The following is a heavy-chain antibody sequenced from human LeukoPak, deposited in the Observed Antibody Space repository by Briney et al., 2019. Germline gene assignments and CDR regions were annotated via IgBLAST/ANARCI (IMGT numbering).Heavy chain of an antibody. J-gene: IGHJ6*04. D-gene: IGHD3-10*01. CDR2: IYYSGST. V-gene: IGHV4-59*01. Sequence: PSETLSLTCTVSGGSISSYYWSWIRQPPGKGLEWIGYIYYSGSTNYNPSLKSRVTISVDTSKNQFSLKLSSVTAADTAVYYCARDNGLCFGDRYYYYGMDVWGKGTTVTVSS. CDR1: GGSISSYY. CDR3: ARDNGLCFGDRYYYYGMDV.